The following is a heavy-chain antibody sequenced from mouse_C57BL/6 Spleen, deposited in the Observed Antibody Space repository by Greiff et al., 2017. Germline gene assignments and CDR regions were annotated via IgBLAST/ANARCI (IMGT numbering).Heavy chain of an antibody. V-gene: IGHV1-15*01. D-gene: IGHD6-1*01. CDR1: GYTFTDYE. CDR3: TSNLGFAY. J-gene: IGHJ3*01. CDR2: IDPETGGT. Sequence: QIQLQQSGAELVRPGASVTLSCKASGYTFTDYEMHWVKQTPVHGLEWIGAIDPETGGTAYNQKFKGKAILTADKSSSTAYMELRSWTAEDPAVYYCTSNLGFAYWGQGTLVTVSA.